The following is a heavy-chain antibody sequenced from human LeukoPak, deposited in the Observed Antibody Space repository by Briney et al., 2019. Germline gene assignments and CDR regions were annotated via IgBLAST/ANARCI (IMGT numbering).Heavy chain of an antibody. CDR1: GFTFSSYS. D-gene: IGHD3-16*02. J-gene: IGHJ4*02. V-gene: IGHV3-48*02. CDR3: ARGDVWGSYRYFDY. Sequence: GGSLRLSCAASGFTFSSYSMNWVRQAPGKGLEWVSYISSSSSTIYYADSVKGRFTISRDNAKNSLYLQMNSLRDEDTAVYYCARGDVWGSYRYFDYWGQGTLVTVSS. CDR2: ISSSSSTI.